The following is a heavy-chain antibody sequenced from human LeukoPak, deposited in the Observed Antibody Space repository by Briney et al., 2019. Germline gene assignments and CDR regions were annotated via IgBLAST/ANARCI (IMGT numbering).Heavy chain of an antibody. V-gene: IGHV3-23*01. Sequence: GASLRLSCAASGFTFSSYAMSWVRQAPGKGLEWVSAISGSGGSTYYADSVRGRFTISRDNSKNTLYLQMNSLRAEDTAVYYCAEGPHEVVARYYYYYGMDVWGQGTTVTVSS. D-gene: IGHD2-2*01. J-gene: IGHJ6*02. CDR1: GFTFSSYA. CDR2: ISGSGGST. CDR3: AEGPHEVVARYYYYYGMDV.